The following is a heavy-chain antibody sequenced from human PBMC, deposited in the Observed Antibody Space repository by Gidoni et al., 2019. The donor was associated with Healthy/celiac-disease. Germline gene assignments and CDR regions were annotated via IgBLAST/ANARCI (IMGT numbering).Heavy chain of an antibody. CDR1: GYTFTDYY. CDR3: ATGGPFGESDPFYYYMDV. J-gene: IGHJ6*03. V-gene: IGHV1-69-2*01. Sequence: EVQLVQSGAEVKKPGATVKISCKVSGYTFTDYYMHWVQQAPGKGLEWMGLVDPEDGETIYAEKFQGRVTITADTSTDTAYMELSSLRSEDTAVYYCATGGPFGESDPFYYYMDVWGKGTTVTVSS. CDR2: VDPEDGET. D-gene: IGHD3-10*01.